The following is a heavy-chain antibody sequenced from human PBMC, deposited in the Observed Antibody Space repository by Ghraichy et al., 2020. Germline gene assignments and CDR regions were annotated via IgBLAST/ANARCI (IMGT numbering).Heavy chain of an antibody. Sequence: SETLSLTCAVYGGSFSGYYWSWIRQPPGKGLEWIGEINHSGSTNYNPSLKSRVTISVDTSRNQFSLKLSSVTAADTAVYYCAIGLGRRATVTTGWFDPWGQGTLVTVSS. J-gene: IGHJ5*02. D-gene: IGHD4-17*01. V-gene: IGHV4-34*01. CDR3: AIGLGRRATVTTGWFDP. CDR1: GGSFSGYY. CDR2: INHSGST.